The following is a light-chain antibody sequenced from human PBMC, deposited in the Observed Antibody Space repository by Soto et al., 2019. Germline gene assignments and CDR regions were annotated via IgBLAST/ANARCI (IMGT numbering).Light chain of an antibody. CDR2: EVS. V-gene: IGLV2-14*01. Sequence: QSVLTQPASVSGSPGQSITISCTGTSSDVGGYNYVSWYQQHPGKAPKLMIYEVSNRPSGVSNRFSGSKSGNTASLTISGLQADDEADYYCSSYTSSSPLFGTGTKV. CDR1: SSDVGGYNY. CDR3: SSYTSSSPL. J-gene: IGLJ1*01.